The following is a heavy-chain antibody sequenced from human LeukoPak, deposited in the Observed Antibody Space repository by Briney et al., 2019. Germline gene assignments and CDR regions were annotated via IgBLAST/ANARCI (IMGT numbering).Heavy chain of an antibody. CDR3: AKDGVATIMGGYFDY. Sequence: GGSLRLSCAASGFTFSSYGMHWVRQAPGKGLEWVAVISYDGSNKYYADSVKGRFTISRDNSKNTLYLQMNSLRAEDTGVYYCAKDGVATIMGGYFDYWGQGTLVTVSS. J-gene: IGHJ4*02. V-gene: IGHV3-30*18. CDR2: ISYDGSNK. CDR1: GFTFSSYG. D-gene: IGHD5-12*01.